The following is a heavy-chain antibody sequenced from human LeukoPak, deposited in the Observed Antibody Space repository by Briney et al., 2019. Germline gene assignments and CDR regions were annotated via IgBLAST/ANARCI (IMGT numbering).Heavy chain of an antibody. J-gene: IGHJ1*01. V-gene: IGHV3-21*01. Sequence: GGSLRLSCTASDFTVSTNYMSWVRQAPGKGLEWVSSISSSSSYIYYADSVKGRFTISRDNAKNSLYLQMNSLRAEDTAVYYCARAVGRQNPKYFQHWGQGTLVTVSS. CDR2: ISSSSSYI. CDR1: DFTVSTNY. D-gene: IGHD1-14*01. CDR3: ARAVGRQNPKYFQH.